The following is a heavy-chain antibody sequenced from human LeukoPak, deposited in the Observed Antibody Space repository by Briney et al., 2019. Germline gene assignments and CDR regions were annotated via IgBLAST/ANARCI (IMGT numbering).Heavy chain of an antibody. J-gene: IGHJ4*02. Sequence: ASVKVSCKVSGYTLTELSMHWVRQAPGQGLEWMGIINPSGGSTSYAQKFQGRVTMTRDTSTSTVYMELSSLRSEDTAVYYCARDARSIAARLGVSDYWGQGTLVTVSS. V-gene: IGHV1-46*01. CDR1: GYTLTELS. D-gene: IGHD6-6*01. CDR3: ARDARSIAARLGVSDY. CDR2: INPSGGST.